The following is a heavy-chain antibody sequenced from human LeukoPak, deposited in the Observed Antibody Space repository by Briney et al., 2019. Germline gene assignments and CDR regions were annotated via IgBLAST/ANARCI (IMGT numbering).Heavy chain of an antibody. CDR1: GFTFSSYA. CDR2: ISGSGGST. V-gene: IGHV3-23*01. D-gene: IGHD3-22*01. CDR3: ARGGYYYDSSGYSPGAFDI. Sequence: GGSLRLSCAASGFTFSSYAMSWVRQAPGKGLEWVSAISGSGGSTYYADSVKGRFTISRDNSKNTLYLQMNSLRAEDTAVYYCARGGYYYDSSGYSPGAFDIWGQGTMVTVSS. J-gene: IGHJ3*02.